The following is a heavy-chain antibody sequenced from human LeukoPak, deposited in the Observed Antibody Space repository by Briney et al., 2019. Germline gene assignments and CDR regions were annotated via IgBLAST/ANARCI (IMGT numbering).Heavy chain of an antibody. V-gene: IGHV3-30*18. Sequence: GGSLRLSCAASGFTFSSYGMHWVRQAPGKGLEWVAVISYDGSNKYYADSVKGRFTISRDNSKNTLYLQMNSLRAEDTAVYYRAKDRGSDVPNDYWGQGTLVTVSS. D-gene: IGHD2-15*01. CDR3: AKDRGSDVPNDY. CDR1: GFTFSSYG. J-gene: IGHJ4*02. CDR2: ISYDGSNK.